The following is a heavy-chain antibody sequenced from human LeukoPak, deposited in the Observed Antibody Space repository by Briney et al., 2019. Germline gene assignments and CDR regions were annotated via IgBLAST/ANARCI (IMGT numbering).Heavy chain of an antibody. J-gene: IGHJ4*02. D-gene: IGHD3-3*01. V-gene: IGHV4-61*02. CDR1: GGSISRGSYY. CDR2: IYTSGST. CDR3: ARASTYYDFWSGYYTYYFDY. Sequence: PSETLSLTCTVSGGSISRGSYYWSWIRQPAGKGLEWIGRIYTSGSTNYNPSLKSRVTISVDTSKNQFSLKLSSVAAADTAVYYCARASTYYDFWSGYYTYYFDYWGQGTLVTVSS.